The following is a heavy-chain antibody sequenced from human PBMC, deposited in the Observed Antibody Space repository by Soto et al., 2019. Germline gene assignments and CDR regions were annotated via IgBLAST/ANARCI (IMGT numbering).Heavy chain of an antibody. CDR2: IYHSGTTY. Sequence: QLQLQESGSGLVKPSQTLSLTCAVSGDSISIGAYSWSWIRQPPGKGLEWIGYIYHSGTTYYYNPSLESRVTISIDRSENQFSLKLSSVTAADTAVYYCARDGAWRGLDVWGQGTKVTVSS. D-gene: IGHD1-26*01. CDR1: GDSISIGAYS. V-gene: IGHV4-30-2*01. J-gene: IGHJ6*02. CDR3: ARDGAWRGLDV.